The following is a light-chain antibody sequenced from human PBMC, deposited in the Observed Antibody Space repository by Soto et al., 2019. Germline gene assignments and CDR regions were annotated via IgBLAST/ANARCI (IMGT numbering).Light chain of an antibody. Sequence: EIVITPAPATLSVSTGERATLSCRASQSVSSNLAWYQQKPGQAPRLLIYGASTRATGIPARFSGSWSGTEFTLTISSLQSEDFAVYYCQQYNNWPKTFGQGTKVDIK. CDR2: GAS. CDR1: QSVSSN. CDR3: QQYNNWPKT. V-gene: IGKV3-15*01. J-gene: IGKJ1*01.